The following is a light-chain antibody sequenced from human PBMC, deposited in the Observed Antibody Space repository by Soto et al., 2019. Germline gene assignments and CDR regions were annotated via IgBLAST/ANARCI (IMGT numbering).Light chain of an antibody. CDR1: QSVTTN. V-gene: IGKV3-15*01. J-gene: IGKJ5*01. Sequence: EIVLTQSPATLSVSPGERATLSCRASQSVTTNLAWYQQKPGQVPRLLISGASTRATDIPDRFSGSGSGTEFTLTISSLQSEDLAVYYCQQFDSLPITFGQGTRLEIK. CDR3: QQFDSLPIT. CDR2: GAS.